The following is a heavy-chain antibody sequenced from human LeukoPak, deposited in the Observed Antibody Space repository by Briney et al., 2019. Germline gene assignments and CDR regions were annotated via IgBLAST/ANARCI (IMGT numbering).Heavy chain of an antibody. Sequence: PSETLSLTCAVYAGSLSGYYWSWIRQPPGKGLEWIGEINHRGSTNYNPFLRSRVTLSADTSKNQFSLKLSSVTAADTAVYYCARDTRYYDNSGYYYFDYWGRGTLVTVSS. V-gene: IGHV4-34*01. D-gene: IGHD3-22*01. CDR1: AGSLSGYY. CDR2: INHRGST. CDR3: ARDTRYYDNSGYYYFDY. J-gene: IGHJ4*02.